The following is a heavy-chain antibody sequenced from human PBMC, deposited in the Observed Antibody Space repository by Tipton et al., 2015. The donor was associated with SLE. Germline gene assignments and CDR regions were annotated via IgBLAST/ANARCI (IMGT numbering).Heavy chain of an antibody. Sequence: TLSLTCAVSGGSISSGGYSWSWIRQPPGKGLEWIGYIYHSGSTYYNPSLKSRVTISVDRSKNQFSLKLSSVTAADTAVYYCARESRGYYDSSGYFDYWGQGTLVTVSS. J-gene: IGHJ4*02. CDR2: IYHSGST. D-gene: IGHD3-22*01. V-gene: IGHV4-30-2*01. CDR1: GGSISSGGYS. CDR3: ARESRGYYDSSGYFDY.